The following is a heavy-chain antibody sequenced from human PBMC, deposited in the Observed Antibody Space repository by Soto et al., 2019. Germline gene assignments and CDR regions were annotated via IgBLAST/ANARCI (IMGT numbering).Heavy chain of an antibody. CDR3: AKAPGSYYYYGXDV. Sequence: GGSLRLSCAASGFTFSSYGMHWVRQAPGKGLEWVAVISYDGSNKYYADSVKGRFTISRDNSKNTLYLQMNSLRAEDTAVYYCAKAPGSYYYYGXDVWGQGTXVTV. D-gene: IGHD1-1*01. CDR2: ISYDGSNK. J-gene: IGHJ6*02. CDR1: GFTFSSYG. V-gene: IGHV3-30*18.